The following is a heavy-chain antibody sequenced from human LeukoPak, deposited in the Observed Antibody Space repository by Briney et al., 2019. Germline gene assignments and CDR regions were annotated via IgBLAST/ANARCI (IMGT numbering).Heavy chain of an antibody. CDR1: GGSFSGYY. CDR2: INHSGST. CDR3: ARRRCSSTSGRTPYYYGMDV. J-gene: IGHJ6*02. Sequence: SETLSLTCAVYGGSFSGYYWSWIRQPPGKGLEWIGEINHSGSTNYNPSLKSRVTISVDTSKNQFSLKLSSVTAADTAVYYCARRRCSSTSGRTPYYYGMDVWGQGTTVTVSS. V-gene: IGHV4-34*01. D-gene: IGHD2-2*01.